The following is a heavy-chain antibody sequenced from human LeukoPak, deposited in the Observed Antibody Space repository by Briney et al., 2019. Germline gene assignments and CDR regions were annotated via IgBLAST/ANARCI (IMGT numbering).Heavy chain of an antibody. CDR3: ATRPYGSALGVFDY. D-gene: IGHD3-10*01. V-gene: IGHV3-23*01. Sequence: QTGGSLRLSCAASGFTFSSYVMSWVRQAPGKGLEWVSAISGSGGSTYYADSVKGRFTISRDNSKNTLYLQMNSLRAEDTAVYYCATRPYGSALGVFDYWGQGTLVTVSS. CDR2: ISGSGGST. CDR1: GFTFSSYV. J-gene: IGHJ4*02.